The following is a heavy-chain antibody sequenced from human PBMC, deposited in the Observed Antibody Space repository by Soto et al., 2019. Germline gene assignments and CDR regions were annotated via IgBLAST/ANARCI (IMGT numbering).Heavy chain of an antibody. CDR2: IFYTGST. V-gene: IGHV4-31*03. D-gene: IGHD3-10*01. J-gene: IGHJ5*02. Sequence: SETLSLTCTVSGYSVSSGGYYWSWIRQHPGKGLEWIGYIFYTGSTYYNPSLESRVTISVDTSENQFSLKLSSVTAADTAVYYCARALHDYGSINWFDPWGQGTLVTVSS. CDR1: GYSVSSGGYY. CDR3: ARALHDYGSINWFDP.